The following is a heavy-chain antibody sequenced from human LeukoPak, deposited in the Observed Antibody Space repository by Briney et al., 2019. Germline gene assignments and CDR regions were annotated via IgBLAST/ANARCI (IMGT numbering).Heavy chain of an antibody. D-gene: IGHD4-17*01. CDR2: ISADNGNT. V-gene: IGHV1-18*01. J-gene: IGHJ2*01. CDR1: GYTFTRYG. CDR3: ARVFPPLGNGDYAGGRSGPWYFDL. Sequence: ASVKVSCKASGYTFTRYGISWVRQAPGQRLEWMGWISADNGNTNYTQKLQGRVTMTTDTSTSTAYMELRSLRSDDTAVYYCARVFPPLGNGDYAGGRSGPWYFDLWGRGTLVTVSS.